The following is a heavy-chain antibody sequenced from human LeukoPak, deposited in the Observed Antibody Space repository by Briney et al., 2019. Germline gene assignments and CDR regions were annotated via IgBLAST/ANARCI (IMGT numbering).Heavy chain of an antibody. V-gene: IGHV3-23*01. CDR1: GFTFSSYA. J-gene: IGHJ4*02. CDR3: ARQLWFGELLVGDY. CDR2: ISGSGGST. Sequence: AGGSLRLSCAASGFTFSSYAMSWVRQAPGKGLEWVSAISGSGGSTYYADSVKGRFTISRDNSKNTLYLQMNSLRAEDTAVYYCARQLWFGELLVGDYWGQGTLVTVSS. D-gene: IGHD3-10*01.